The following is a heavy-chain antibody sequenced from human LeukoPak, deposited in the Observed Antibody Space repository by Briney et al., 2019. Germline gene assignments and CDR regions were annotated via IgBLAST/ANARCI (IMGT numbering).Heavy chain of an antibody. CDR2: IFTGINA. V-gene: IGHV3-53*01. CDR1: QFSVSNNY. J-gene: IGHJ3*01. Sequence: GGSLRLSCAASQFSVSNNYLTWVRQAPGKGLEWVAVIFTGINAYYADSVKGRFTISRDSSKNTLYLQMNSLRTEDTAVYYCAKMQDNAFDVWGQGTLVTVSS. D-gene: IGHD2-15*01. CDR3: AKMQDNAFDV.